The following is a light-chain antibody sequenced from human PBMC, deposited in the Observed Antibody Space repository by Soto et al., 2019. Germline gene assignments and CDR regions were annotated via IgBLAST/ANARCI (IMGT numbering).Light chain of an antibody. CDR3: AAWDDILNGPA. J-gene: IGLJ2*01. V-gene: IGLV1-44*01. CDR1: NSNIGATS. CDR2: FND. Sequence: QSVLTQPPSASGTPGQRVTISCSGDNSNIGATSVNWYQQFQGTAPRLLIYFNDQRPSGVPDRFSASKSGTSASLAISGLQYEDGADYYCAAWDDILNGPALGGGTKLTVL.